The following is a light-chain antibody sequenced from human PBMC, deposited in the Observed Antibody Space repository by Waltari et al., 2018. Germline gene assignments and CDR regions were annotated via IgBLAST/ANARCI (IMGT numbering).Light chain of an antibody. V-gene: IGKV1-39*01. Sequence: DIQMTQSPSSLSASVGDRVTITCRPSQTISTSLNWYQQKPGKTPKLLIYGASNLQSGVPSRVSGSGSETDFTLTISSLQPEDSATYYCEQSYSTPLTFGGGTKVEIK. J-gene: IGKJ4*01. CDR1: QTISTS. CDR3: EQSYSTPLT. CDR2: GAS.